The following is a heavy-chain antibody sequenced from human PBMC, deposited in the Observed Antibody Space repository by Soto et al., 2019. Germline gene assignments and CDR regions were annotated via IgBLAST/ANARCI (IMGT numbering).Heavy chain of an antibody. CDR1: GFTFSSYW. Sequence: GGSLRLSCAASGFTFSSYWMHWVRQAPGKGLVWVSRINSDGSSTSYADSVKGRFTISRDNAKNTLYLQMNSLRAEDTAVYYCASGLYHYHGHHAPYYFDYWGQGTLVTVSS. CDR3: ASGLYHYHGHHAPYYFDY. V-gene: IGHV3-74*01. CDR2: INSDGSST. J-gene: IGHJ4*02. D-gene: IGHD2-2*02.